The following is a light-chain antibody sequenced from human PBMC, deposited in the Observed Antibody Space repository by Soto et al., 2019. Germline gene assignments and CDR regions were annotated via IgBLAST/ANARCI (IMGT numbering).Light chain of an antibody. V-gene: IGKV1-5*01. Sequence: DIQMTQSPSTLSASVGDRVTITCRASQSISTWLAWYQQKPGKAPNLLISDASSLESGVPSRFSGSGSGTEFTLTISSLQPDDFAHFYCQQYNSYPHTFGQGTKLEIK. CDR3: QQYNSYPHT. CDR1: QSISTW. CDR2: DAS. J-gene: IGKJ2*01.